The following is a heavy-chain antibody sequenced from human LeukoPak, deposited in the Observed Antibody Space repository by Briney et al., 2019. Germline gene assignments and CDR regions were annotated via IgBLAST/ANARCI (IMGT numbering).Heavy chain of an antibody. J-gene: IGHJ4*02. CDR3: AKDDGSTSCFDY. V-gene: IGHV3-23*01. CDR1: GFTFSSYA. CDR2: ISGSGGST. Sequence: PGGSLRLSCAASGFTFSSYAMSWVRQAPGKGLEWASAISGSGGSTYYADSVKGRFTISRDNSKNTLYLQMNSLRAEDTAVYYCAKDDGSTSCFDYWGQGTLVTVSS. D-gene: IGHD2-2*01.